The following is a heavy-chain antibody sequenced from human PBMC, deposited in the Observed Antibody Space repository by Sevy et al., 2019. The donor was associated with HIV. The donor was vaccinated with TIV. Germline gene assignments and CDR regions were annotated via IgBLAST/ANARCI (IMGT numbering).Heavy chain of an antibody. V-gene: IGHV4-34*01. Sequence: SETLSLTCAVYGGSFSGYYWSWIRQPPGKGLEWIGEINHSGSTNYNPSLKSRVTISVDTSQNQFSLKLSSVTAADTAVYYCARGLMKEDSYYFDYWGQGTLVTVSS. CDR3: ARGLMKEDSYYFDY. CDR2: INHSGST. J-gene: IGHJ4*02. D-gene: IGHD2-15*01. CDR1: GGSFSGYY.